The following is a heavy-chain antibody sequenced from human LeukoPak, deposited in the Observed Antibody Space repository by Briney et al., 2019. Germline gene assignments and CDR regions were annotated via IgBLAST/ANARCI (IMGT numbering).Heavy chain of an antibody. D-gene: IGHD4-17*01. CDR2: IYYSGST. Sequence: PSQTLSLTCTVSGGSIGSGGYYWSWIRQHPGKGLEWIGYIYYSGSTYYNPSLKSRATISLDRSKNQFSLKLSSVTAADTAVYYCARDLNYGDYVPYWGQGTLVTVSS. CDR3: ARDLNYGDYVPY. V-gene: IGHV4-31*03. CDR1: GGSIGSGGYY. J-gene: IGHJ4*02.